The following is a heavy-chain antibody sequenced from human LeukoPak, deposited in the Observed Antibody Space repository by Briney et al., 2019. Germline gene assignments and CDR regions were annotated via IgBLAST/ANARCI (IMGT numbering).Heavy chain of an antibody. V-gene: IGHV1-69*05. CDR1: GGTFSSYA. J-gene: IGHJ3*02. Sequence: ASVKVSCKASGGTFSSYAISWARQAPGQGLEWMGGIIPIFGTANYAQKFQGRVTITTDESTSTAYMELSSLRSEDTAVYYCARDHSSGYYYGAFDIWGQGTMVTVSS. CDR3: ARDHSSGYYYGAFDI. CDR2: IIPIFGTA. D-gene: IGHD3-22*01.